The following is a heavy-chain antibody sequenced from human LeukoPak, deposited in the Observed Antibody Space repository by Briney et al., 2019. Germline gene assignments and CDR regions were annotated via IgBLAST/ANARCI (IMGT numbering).Heavy chain of an antibody. CDR3: AIRGDFHFDY. Sequence: ASVKFSCKASGYTFTGYYMHWVRQAPGQGLEWMGWINLNSGGTKNAQKFQGRVTLTRDTSISTAFMELSSLRSDDTAVYYCAIRGDFHFDYWGQGTLVTVSS. CDR1: GYTFTGYY. D-gene: IGHD3-10*01. CDR2: INLNSGGT. V-gene: IGHV1-2*02. J-gene: IGHJ4*02.